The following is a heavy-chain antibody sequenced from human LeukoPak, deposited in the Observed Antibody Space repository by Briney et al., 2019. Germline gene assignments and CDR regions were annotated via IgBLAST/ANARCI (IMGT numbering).Heavy chain of an antibody. V-gene: IGHV4-39*01. CDR1: GGSISSSYYY. CDR2: IYSSGSA. D-gene: IGHD3-10*01. Sequence: PSETLSLTCTVSGGSISSSYYYWGWIRQPPGKGLEWIGSIYSSGSAYYNPSLKSRVTISVDTSKNQFSLKLSSVTATDTAVYYCATSTSTYGFPVNFDYWGQGTLVTVSS. J-gene: IGHJ4*02. CDR3: ATSTSTYGFPVNFDY.